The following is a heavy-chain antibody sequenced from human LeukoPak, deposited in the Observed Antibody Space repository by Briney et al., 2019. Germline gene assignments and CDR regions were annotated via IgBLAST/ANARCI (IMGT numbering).Heavy chain of an antibody. CDR1: GGTFSSYA. CDR3: ARDLYRIVVVPHYFDY. Sequence: SVKVSCKASGGTFSSYAISWVRQAPGQGLEWMGGIIPIFGTANYAQKFQGRVTITADESTSTAYMGLSSLRSEDTAVYYCARDLYRIVVVPHYFDYWGQGTLVTVSS. D-gene: IGHD3-22*01. CDR2: IIPIFGTA. J-gene: IGHJ4*02. V-gene: IGHV1-69*13.